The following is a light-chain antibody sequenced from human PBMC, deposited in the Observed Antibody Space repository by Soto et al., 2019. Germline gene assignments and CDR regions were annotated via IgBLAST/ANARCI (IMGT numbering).Light chain of an antibody. CDR1: SSDVGAYNY. J-gene: IGLJ3*02. CDR2: DVT. CDR3: SSYTTSSTLL. Sequence: SALTQPASVSGSPGQSITISCTGTSSDVGAYNYVSWYQQLPDKAPKLMIYDVTYRPSGVSNRFSGSKSGNTASLTISGLQAEDEADYFCSSYTTSSTLLFGGGTKLTVL. V-gene: IGLV2-14*03.